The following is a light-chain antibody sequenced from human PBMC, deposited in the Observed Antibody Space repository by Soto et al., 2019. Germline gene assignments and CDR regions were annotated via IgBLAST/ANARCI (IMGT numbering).Light chain of an antibody. V-gene: IGKV3-11*01. CDR3: QQRSNWPPLT. J-gene: IGKJ4*01. Sequence: IVLTQSPAPLSLSPGEIAPLSCRASQSVSSYSAWYQQKPGQAPRLLIYDASNRATGIPARFSGSVSGTELTLTISNLEPEDFEVYFFQQRSNWPPLTFGGGLKVEIK. CDR1: QSVSSY. CDR2: DAS.